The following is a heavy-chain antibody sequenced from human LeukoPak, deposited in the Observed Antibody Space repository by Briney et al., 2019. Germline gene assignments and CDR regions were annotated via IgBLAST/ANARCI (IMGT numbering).Heavy chain of an antibody. CDR1: GGSFSGYY. CDR2: INHSGST. J-gene: IGHJ6*02. CDR3: ARGKGYYDSSGYYRPYYSYGMDV. D-gene: IGHD3-22*01. V-gene: IGHV4-34*01. Sequence: SETLSLTCAVYGGSFSGYYWSWIRQPPGKGLEWIGEINHSGSTNYNPSLKSRVTISVDTSKNQFFLKLSSVTAADTAVYYCARGKGYYDSSGYYRPYYSYGMDVWGQGTTVTVSS.